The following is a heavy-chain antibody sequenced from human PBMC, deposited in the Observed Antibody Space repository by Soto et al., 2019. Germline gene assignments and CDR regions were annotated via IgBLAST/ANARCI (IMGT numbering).Heavy chain of an antibody. CDR3: AAGEASSRNLAPYYLDF. CDR2: IHYSGTT. Sequence: WETLSPTCTVSGGSMRNYFWTWIRQPPGKGLEWIGYIHYSGTTSFFPSYNPSLRSRVTISEDTSKNQFSLKLLSVTTADTAVYFCAAGEASSRNLAPYYLDFWGQGTLVTVSS. V-gene: IGHV4-59*01. J-gene: IGHJ4*02. CDR1: GGSMRNYF. D-gene: IGHD6-13*01.